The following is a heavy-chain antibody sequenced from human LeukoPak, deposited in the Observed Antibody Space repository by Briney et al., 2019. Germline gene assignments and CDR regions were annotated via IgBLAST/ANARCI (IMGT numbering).Heavy chain of an antibody. D-gene: IGHD5-24*01. CDR2: ISSSSSYI. CDR1: GFTFSSYS. CDR3: ARNREGNNYGDY. J-gene: IGHJ4*02. V-gene: IGHV3-21*01. Sequence: GGSLRLSCAASGFTFSSYSMNWVRQAPGKGLEWVSSISSSSSYIYYADSVKGRFTISRDNAKNSLYLQMNSLRAEDTAVYYWARNREGNNYGDYGGQGPLVPVSS.